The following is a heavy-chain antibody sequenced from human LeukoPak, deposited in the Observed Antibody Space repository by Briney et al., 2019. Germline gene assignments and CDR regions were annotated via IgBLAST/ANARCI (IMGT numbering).Heavy chain of an antibody. CDR3: ARLGGEFLRPADY. V-gene: IGHV1-8*01. Sequence: ASVKVSCKASGYTFISYDINWVRQATGQGLEWMGWMNANSGNTAYAQKFQGRITITRDTSMGTVYMELSSLRSDDTAVYYCARLGGEFLRPADYWGQGTLVTVSS. CDR2: MNANSGNT. D-gene: IGHD3-16*01. J-gene: IGHJ4*02. CDR1: GYTFISYD.